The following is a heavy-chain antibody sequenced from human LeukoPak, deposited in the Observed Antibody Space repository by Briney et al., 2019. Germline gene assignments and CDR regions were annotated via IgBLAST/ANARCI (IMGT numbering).Heavy chain of an antibody. CDR1: GYTFINYG. V-gene: IGHV1-18*01. D-gene: IGHD1-14*01. CDR2: ISTYNGHT. J-gene: IGHJ6*02. Sequence: ASVKVSCKASGYTFINYGISWERQTPGQGLAWMGWISTYNGHTNYEEKLQGRVTMTTDTSTNTAYMELRSLRSDDTAVYYCAREVVIEPAVAYYYYGMDVWGQGTTVTVSS. CDR3: AREVVIEPAVAYYYYGMDV.